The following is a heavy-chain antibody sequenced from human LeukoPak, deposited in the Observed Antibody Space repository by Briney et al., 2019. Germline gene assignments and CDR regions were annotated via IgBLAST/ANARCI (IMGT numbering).Heavy chain of an antibody. J-gene: IGHJ4*02. V-gene: IGHV3-30*18. CDR3: AKVPCYDYGDYFDY. Sequence: PGGSLRLSCAASGFTFSSYSMNWVRQAPGKGLEWVAVISYDGSNKYYADSVKGRFTISRDNSKNTLYLQMNSLRAEDTAVYYCAKVPCYDYGDYFDYWGQGTLVTVSS. CDR2: ISYDGSNK. D-gene: IGHD4-17*01. CDR1: GFTFSSYS.